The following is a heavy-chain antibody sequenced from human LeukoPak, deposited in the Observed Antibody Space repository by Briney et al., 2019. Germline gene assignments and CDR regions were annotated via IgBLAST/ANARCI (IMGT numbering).Heavy chain of an antibody. CDR2: ISNSGTT. D-gene: IGHD6-19*01. Sequence: SETLSLTCTVSGGSISSYYWSWIRQPPGKGLEWVGYISNSGTTSYNPSLKSRVTISVDTSKNQLSLKLTSVTAADTAVYYCARWDDSAWGFGNWGPGTLVTVSS. CDR1: GGSISSYY. V-gene: IGHV4-59*08. J-gene: IGHJ4*02. CDR3: ARWDDSAWGFGN.